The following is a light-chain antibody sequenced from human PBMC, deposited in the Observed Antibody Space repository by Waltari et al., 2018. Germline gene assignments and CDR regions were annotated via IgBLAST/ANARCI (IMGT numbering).Light chain of an antibody. CDR2: WES. CDR1: QSVLYSSNNQYS. Sequence: DIVMTQSPDSLAVSLGERATINCKSSQSVLYSSNNQYSVAWYHQEPRQPPRLLLYWESPLESGVPDRFSGSGSGTDFNLTISSPQAEDVAVYYCQKYYDTPLSFGGGTKVEIK. J-gene: IGKJ4*01. V-gene: IGKV4-1*01. CDR3: QKYYDTPLS.